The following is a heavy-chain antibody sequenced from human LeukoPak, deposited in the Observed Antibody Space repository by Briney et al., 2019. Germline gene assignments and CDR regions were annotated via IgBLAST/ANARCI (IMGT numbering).Heavy chain of an antibody. J-gene: IGHJ6*03. V-gene: IGHV4-59*08. Sequence: PSETLSLTCTVSGGSISSYYWGWIRQPPGKGLEWIGYIYYSGSTNYNPSLKSRVTISVDTSKNQFSLKLSSVTAADTAVYYCARRSIAAANYYYYMDVWGKGTTVTVSS. D-gene: IGHD6-13*01. CDR2: IYYSGST. CDR1: GGSISSYY. CDR3: ARRSIAAANYYYYMDV.